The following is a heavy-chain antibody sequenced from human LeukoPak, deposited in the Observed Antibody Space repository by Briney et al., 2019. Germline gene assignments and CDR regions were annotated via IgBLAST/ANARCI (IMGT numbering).Heavy chain of an antibody. CDR2: ISSSSSYI. V-gene: IGHV3-21*01. Sequence: GGSLRLSCAASGFTFSSYAMSWVRQAPGKGLEWVSSISSSSSYIYYADSVKGRFTISRDNAKNSLYLQMNSLRAEDTAVYYCARGHGEYDAFDIWGQGTMVTVSS. D-gene: IGHD4-17*01. J-gene: IGHJ3*02. CDR1: GFTFSSYA. CDR3: ARGHGEYDAFDI.